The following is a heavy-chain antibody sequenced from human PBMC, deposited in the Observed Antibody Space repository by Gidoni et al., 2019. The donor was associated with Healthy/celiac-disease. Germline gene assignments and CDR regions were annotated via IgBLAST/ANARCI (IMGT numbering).Heavy chain of an antibody. CDR1: GGTFGSYA. CDR2: ISPIFGTA. V-gene: IGHV1-69*06. D-gene: IGHD3-16*01. Sequence: QVQLVQSGAEVKKPGSSVKVSCKASGGTFGSYAISWVRQAPGQGLEWMGGISPIFGTANYAQKFHGRVTITADKSTSTAYMELSSLRSEDTAVYYCARGGGAGPAYYFDYWGQGTLVTVSS. J-gene: IGHJ4*02. CDR3: ARGGGAGPAYYFDY.